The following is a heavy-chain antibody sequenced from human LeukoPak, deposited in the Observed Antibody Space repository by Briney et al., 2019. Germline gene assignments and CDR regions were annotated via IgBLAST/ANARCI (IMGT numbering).Heavy chain of an antibody. V-gene: IGHV3-30*18. CDR3: AKDPRYFDWLPPYYFDY. D-gene: IGHD3-9*01. CDR2: ISYDGSNK. J-gene: IGHJ4*02. Sequence: QPGRSLRLSCAASGFTFSSYGMHWVRQAPGKGLEWVAVISYDGSNKYYADSVKGRFTISRDNSKNTLYLQMNSLRAEDTAAYYCAKDPRYFDWLPPYYFDYWGQGTLVTVSS. CDR1: GFTFSSYG.